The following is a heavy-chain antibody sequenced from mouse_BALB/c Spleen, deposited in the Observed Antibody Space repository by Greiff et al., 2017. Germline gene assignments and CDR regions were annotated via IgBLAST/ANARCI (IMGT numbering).Heavy chain of an antibody. Sequence: EVKLQESGPELMKPGASVKISCKASGYSFTSYYMHWVKQSHGKSLEWIGYIDPFNGGTSYNQKFKGKATLTVDKSSSTAYMHLSSLTSEDSAVYYCAKPMITTGAWFAYWGQGTLVTVSA. CDR2: IDPFNGGT. J-gene: IGHJ3*01. D-gene: IGHD2-4*01. V-gene: IGHV1S135*01. CDR3: AKPMITTGAWFAY. CDR1: GYSFTSYY.